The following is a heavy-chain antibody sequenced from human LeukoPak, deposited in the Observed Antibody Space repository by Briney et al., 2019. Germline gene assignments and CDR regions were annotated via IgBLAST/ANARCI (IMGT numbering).Heavy chain of an antibody. V-gene: IGHV4-4*02. CDR1: GGSISSSNW. D-gene: IGHD3-22*01. J-gene: IGHJ5*02. Sequence: TLSLTCAVSGGSISSSNWWSWLRQPPGEGLEWIGEIYHSGSTNYNPSLKSRVTISVDKSKNQFSLKLSSVTAVDTAVYYCAATGSYYDSSGHHWGQGTLVTVSS. CDR2: IYHSGST. CDR3: AATGSYYDSSGHH.